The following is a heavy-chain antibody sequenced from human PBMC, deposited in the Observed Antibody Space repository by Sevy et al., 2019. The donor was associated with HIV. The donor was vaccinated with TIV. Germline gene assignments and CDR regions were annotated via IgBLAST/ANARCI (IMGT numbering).Heavy chain of an antibody. Sequence: GGSLRLSCAASGFTVSSNYMSWVRQAPGKGLEWVSVIYSGGSTYYADSVKGRFTISRDNSKNTLYLQMNSLRAEDTAVYYCARVRVGAYYYYYYMDVGGKGTTVTVS. CDR1: GFTVSSNY. V-gene: IGHV3-53*01. D-gene: IGHD2-8*02. CDR3: ARVRVGAYYYYYYMDV. J-gene: IGHJ6*03. CDR2: IYSGGST.